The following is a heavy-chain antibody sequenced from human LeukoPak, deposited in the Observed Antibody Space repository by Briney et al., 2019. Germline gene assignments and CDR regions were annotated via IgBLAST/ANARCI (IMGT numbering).Heavy chain of an antibody. D-gene: IGHD1/OR15-1a*01. V-gene: IGHV3-30*18. CDR3: VKGGAGGWNMWGDY. CDR1: GFTFSRYG. Sequence: GGSLRLSCAASGFTFSRYGMHWVRQAPGKGLEWVAVISYDESNKYYAESVKGRFSVSRDNSKNTLYLQMNSLRTEDTAVYYCVKGGAGGWNMWGDYWGQGIPVIVSS. J-gene: IGHJ4*02. CDR2: ISYDESNK.